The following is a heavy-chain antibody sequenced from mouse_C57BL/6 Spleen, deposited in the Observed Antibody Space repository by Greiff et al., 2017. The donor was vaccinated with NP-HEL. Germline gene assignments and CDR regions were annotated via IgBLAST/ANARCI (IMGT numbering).Heavy chain of an antibody. CDR3: AREGRGYFDY. J-gene: IGHJ2*01. CDR2: IDPSDSYT. V-gene: IGHV1-69*01. D-gene: IGHD3-3*01. CDR1: GYTFTSYW. Sequence: VQLQQPGAELVMPGASVKLSCKASGYTFTSYWMHWVKQRPGQGLEWIGEIDPSDSYTNYNQKFKGKSTLTVDKSSSTAYMQLSSLTSEDSAVYYCAREGRGYFDYWGQGTTLTVSS.